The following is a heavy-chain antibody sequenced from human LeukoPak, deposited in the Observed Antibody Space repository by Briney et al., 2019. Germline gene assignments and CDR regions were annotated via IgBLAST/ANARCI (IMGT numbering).Heavy chain of an antibody. CDR1: GGTFSSYA. D-gene: IGHD6-6*01. CDR2: IIPIFGTP. Sequence: ASVKVSCKASGGTFSSYAISWVRQAPGQGLEWMGRIIPIFGTPNYAQKFQGRVTITTDESTSTAYMELSRLRSEDTAVYYCARDPSIAALNWFGPWGQGTLVTVSS. CDR3: ARDPSIAALNWFGP. V-gene: IGHV1-69*05. J-gene: IGHJ5*02.